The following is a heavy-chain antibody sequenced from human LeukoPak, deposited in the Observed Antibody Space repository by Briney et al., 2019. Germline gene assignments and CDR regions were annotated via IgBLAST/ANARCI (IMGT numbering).Heavy chain of an antibody. J-gene: IGHJ4*02. CDR2: INHSGST. D-gene: IGHD2-15*01. Sequence: SETLSLTCAVYGGSFSGYYWSWIRQPPGKGLEWIGEINHSGSTNYNPSLKSRVTISVDTSKNQFSLKLSSVTAADTAVNYCARHRSPGTPFDYWGQGTLVTVSS. CDR3: ARHRSPGTPFDY. CDR1: GGSFSGYY. V-gene: IGHV4-34*01.